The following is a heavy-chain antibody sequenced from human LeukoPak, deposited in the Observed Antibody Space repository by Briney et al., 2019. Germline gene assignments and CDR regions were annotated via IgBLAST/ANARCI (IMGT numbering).Heavy chain of an antibody. J-gene: IGHJ3*02. CDR3: SRSSSWFDAFDI. D-gene: IGHD6-13*01. Sequence: PSETLSLTCTVSGGSISRYYWSWIRQPPGKGLEWIGYIYYSGSTNYNPSLKSRVTISVDTSKNQFSLRLSSVTAADTAVYYCSRSSSWFDAFDIWGQGTMVTVSS. CDR2: IYYSGST. CDR1: GGSISRYY. V-gene: IGHV4-59*01.